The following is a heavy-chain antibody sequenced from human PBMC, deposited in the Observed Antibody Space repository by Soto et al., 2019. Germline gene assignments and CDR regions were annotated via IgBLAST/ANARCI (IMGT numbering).Heavy chain of an antibody. J-gene: IGHJ4*02. CDR1: GFTFSSYA. V-gene: IGHV3-30-3*01. D-gene: IGHD6-19*01. CDR2: ISYDGSNK. CDR3: ARDDIAVAGLFDY. Sequence: GGSLRLSCAASGFTFSSYAMHWVSQAPGKGLEWVAVISYDGSNKYYADSVKGRFTISRDNSKNTLYRQMNSLRAEDTAVYYCARDDIAVAGLFDYWGQGTLVTVSS.